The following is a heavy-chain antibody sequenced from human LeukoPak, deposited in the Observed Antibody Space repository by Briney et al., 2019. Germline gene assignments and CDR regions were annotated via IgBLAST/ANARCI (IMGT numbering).Heavy chain of an antibody. CDR3: ARGVTTNWFDP. D-gene: IGHD1-1*01. Sequence: SETLSLTCSVSGGSISSYYWSWIRQPPGKGLEWIGYIYYSGSTNYNPSLKSRVTISVDTSKNQFSLKLSSVTAADTAVYYCARGVTTNWFDPWGQGTLVTVSS. CDR1: GGSISSYY. J-gene: IGHJ5*02. CDR2: IYYSGST. V-gene: IGHV4-59*01.